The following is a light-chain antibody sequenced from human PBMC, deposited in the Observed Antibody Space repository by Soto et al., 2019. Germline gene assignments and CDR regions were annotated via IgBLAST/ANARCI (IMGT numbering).Light chain of an antibody. CDR3: QQYKNWPPMYT. Sequence: EIVMTQSPATLSVSPGERATLSCRASQSVSSNLAWYQQKPGQAPRLLIYGASTRATGIPARFSGSGSGTEFTLTISSLQSGDFAVYYCQQYKNWPPMYTFGQGTKVDIK. J-gene: IGKJ2*01. V-gene: IGKV3-15*01. CDR1: QSVSSN. CDR2: GAS.